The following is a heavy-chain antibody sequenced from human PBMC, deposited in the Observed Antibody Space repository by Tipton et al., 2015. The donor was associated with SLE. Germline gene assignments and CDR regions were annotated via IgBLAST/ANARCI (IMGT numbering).Heavy chain of an antibody. V-gene: IGHV1-18*01. CDR1: GFTFTSYG. J-gene: IGHJ5*02. Sequence: QSGAEVKKPGAPVKVSCKASGFTFTSYGISWVRQAPGQGLEWMGWISTYNGNTNYAQKLQDRITMTTDTSTSTAYMELRSLRSDDTAVYYCARDPTLTSTGWFDAWGQGTLVTVSS. CDR3: ARDPTLTSTGWFDA. CDR2: ISTYNGNT. D-gene: IGHD5-24*01.